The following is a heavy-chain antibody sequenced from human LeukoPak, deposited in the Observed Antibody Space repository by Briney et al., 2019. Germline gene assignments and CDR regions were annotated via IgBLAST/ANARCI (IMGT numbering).Heavy chain of an antibody. V-gene: IGHV3-30*04. Sequence: PGRSLRLSCAASGFTFTRYTMHWVRQAPGKGLEWVAVVLYDGSNKYYADSVKGRFTLSRDNSKNTLSLQMNTLRADDTAVYYCVRDNYGGILDFWGQGTLVTVSS. CDR3: VRDNYGGILDF. J-gene: IGHJ4*02. D-gene: IGHD2-21*01. CDR2: VLYDGSNK. CDR1: GFTFTRYT.